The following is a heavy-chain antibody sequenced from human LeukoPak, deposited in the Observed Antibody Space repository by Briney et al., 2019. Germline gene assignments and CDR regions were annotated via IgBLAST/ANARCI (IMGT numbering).Heavy chain of an antibody. D-gene: IGHD6-13*01. CDR3: ARVTGYMVEDYFDY. CDR1: GGSISSYY. CDR2: IYYSGST. J-gene: IGHJ4*02. Sequence: SETLSLTCTVSGGSISSYYWSWIRQPPGKGLEWIGYIYYSGSTNYNPSLKSRVTISVDTSKNQFSLRLSSVTAADTALYYCARVTGYMVEDYFDYWGQGTLVTVSS. V-gene: IGHV4-59*01.